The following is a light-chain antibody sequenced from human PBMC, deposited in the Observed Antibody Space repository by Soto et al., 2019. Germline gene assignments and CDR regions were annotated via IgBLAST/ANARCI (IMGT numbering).Light chain of an antibody. V-gene: IGKV1-5*03. CDR2: KAS. CDR1: QSISSW. J-gene: IGKJ4*01. Sequence: DIQMTQSPSTLSASVGDRVTITCRASQSISSWLAWYQQKPGKAPKLLIYKASSLESGVPSRFSGSGSGTEFTLTISILQPDDFATYYCQQYYSYPLPFGGGTKVEIK. CDR3: QQYYSYPLP.